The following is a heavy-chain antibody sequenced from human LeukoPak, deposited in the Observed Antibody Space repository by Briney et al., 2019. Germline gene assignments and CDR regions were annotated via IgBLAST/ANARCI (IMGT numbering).Heavy chain of an antibody. V-gene: IGHV4-34*01. D-gene: IGHD3-16*02. J-gene: IGHJ4*02. CDR2: INHSGST. Sequence: SETLSLTCAVYGGSFSGYYWSWIRQPPGKGLEWIGEINHSGSTNYNPSLKSRVTISVDTSKNQFSLKLSSVTAADTAVYYCARGVMITFGGVIVRDEYYFDYWGQGTLVTVSS. CDR3: ARGVMITFGGVIVRDEYYFDY. CDR1: GGSFSGYY.